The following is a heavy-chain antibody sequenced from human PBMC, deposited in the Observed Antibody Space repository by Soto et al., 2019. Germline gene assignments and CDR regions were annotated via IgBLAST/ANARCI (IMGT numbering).Heavy chain of an antibody. Sequence: QVQLQESGPGLVKPSQTLSLTCTVSGGSISSGGYYWSWIRQHPGKGLEWIGYTYYSGSTYYNPSLKRRVTIAVGTSKNRFALKLGSVAAADTAVYYCAREWSMVRGVIPTAYGMGVWGQGTTVTVFS. CDR3: AREWSMVRGVIPTAYGMGV. CDR2: TYYSGST. D-gene: IGHD3-10*01. V-gene: IGHV4-31*03. J-gene: IGHJ6*02. CDR1: GGSISSGGYY.